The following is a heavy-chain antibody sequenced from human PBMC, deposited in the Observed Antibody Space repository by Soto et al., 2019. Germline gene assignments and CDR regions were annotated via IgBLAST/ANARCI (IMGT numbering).Heavy chain of an antibody. CDR2: ISAYNGNT. D-gene: IGHD5-18*01. J-gene: IGHJ4*02. CDR1: GYTFTSYG. CDR3: ARAPPCSYGYATDY. Sequence: GASVKVSCKASGYTFTSYGISWVRQAPGQGLEWMGWISAYNGNTNYAQKLQGRVTMTTDTSTSTAYMELRSLRSDDTAVYFCARAPPCSYGYATDYWGQGTLVTVSS. V-gene: IGHV1-18*01.